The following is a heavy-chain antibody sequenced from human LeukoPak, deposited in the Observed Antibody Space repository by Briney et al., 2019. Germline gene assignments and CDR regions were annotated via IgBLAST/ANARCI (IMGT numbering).Heavy chain of an antibody. Sequence: SETPSLTCAVYGGSFSDSYWTWIRQPPGKGLEWIGEINHSGSTNYNPSLKSRVTISVDTSKNQFSLKLSSVTAADTAVYYCARGPRGYSGYGLLRFDYWGQGTLVSVSS. CDR1: GGSFSDSY. J-gene: IGHJ4*02. CDR2: INHSGST. CDR3: ARGPRGYSGYGLLRFDY. D-gene: IGHD5-12*01. V-gene: IGHV4-34*01.